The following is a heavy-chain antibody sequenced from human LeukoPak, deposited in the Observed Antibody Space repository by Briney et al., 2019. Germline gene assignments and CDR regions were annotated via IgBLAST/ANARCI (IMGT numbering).Heavy chain of an antibody. Sequence: GESLKISCKGSGYSFTNYWIGWVRQTPGKGLEWMGIIHPGDSDTKYSPPFQGQVTISADKSISTAYLQWSSLKASDTAMYYCARHLSSSIWYNYNYYMDVWGKGTTVTVSS. J-gene: IGHJ6*03. V-gene: IGHV5-51*01. CDR3: ARHLSSSIWYNYNYYMDV. D-gene: IGHD6-13*01. CDR1: GYSFTNYW. CDR2: IHPGDSDT.